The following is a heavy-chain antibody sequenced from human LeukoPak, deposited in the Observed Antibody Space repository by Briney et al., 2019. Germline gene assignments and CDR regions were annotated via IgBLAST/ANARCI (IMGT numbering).Heavy chain of an antibody. V-gene: IGHV3-23*01. J-gene: IGHJ4*02. Sequence: PGGSLRLSCAASGFTFSSYALTWVRQAPGKGLEWVSSISGSGGSTYYADSVKGRFTISRDNSKNTLYLQMNSLRAEDTAIYYCAKAGYRTPYYFDYWGQGTLVPVSS. CDR3: AKAGYRTPYYFDY. CDR2: ISGSGGST. CDR1: GFTFSSYA. D-gene: IGHD1-1*01.